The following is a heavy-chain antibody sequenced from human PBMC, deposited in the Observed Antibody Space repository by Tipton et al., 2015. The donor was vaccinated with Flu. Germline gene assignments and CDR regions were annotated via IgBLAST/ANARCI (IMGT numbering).Heavy chain of an antibody. Sequence: TLSLTCTVSGGSISGSISSWTWIRQPPGKGLEWIGDIYHSGTTYYNPSLKSRVTMSVDKSKNQFSLKLNSVTAADTAVYYCVRESPTDVWGQGTTVTVSS. CDR1: GGSISGSISS. CDR3: VRESPTDV. V-gene: IGHV4-30-2*01. CDR2: IYHSGTT. J-gene: IGHJ6*02.